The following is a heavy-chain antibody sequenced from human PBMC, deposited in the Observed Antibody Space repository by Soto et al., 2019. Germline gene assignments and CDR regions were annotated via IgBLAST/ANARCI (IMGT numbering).Heavy chain of an antibody. Sequence: QVQLQESGPGLVKPSETLSLTCTVSGGSISSYYWNWIRQPPGKGLDWIGYIYYSGNTNYNPSLKSRVTISVDTSKNQSSLKLSSVTAADTAVYYCARGLGGYDFWSGALKADYYYYGMDVWGQGTTVTVSS. J-gene: IGHJ6*02. CDR2: IYYSGNT. CDR1: GGSISSYY. D-gene: IGHD3-3*01. CDR3: ARGLGGYDFWSGALKADYYYYGMDV. V-gene: IGHV4-59*01.